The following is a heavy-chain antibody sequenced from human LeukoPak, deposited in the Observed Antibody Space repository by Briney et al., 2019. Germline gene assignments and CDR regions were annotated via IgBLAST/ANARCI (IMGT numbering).Heavy chain of an antibody. CDR1: GYTFTSYG. D-gene: IGHD3-10*01. CDR2: ISAYNGNT. Sequence: GASVKVSCKASGYTFTSYGISWVRQAPGQGLEWMGWISAYNGNTNYAQKLQGRVTMTTDTSTSTAYMELRSLRSDDTAVYYCARDLKTRGLGYYGSGSYDWFDPWGQGTLVTVSS. J-gene: IGHJ5*02. CDR3: ARDLKTRGLGYYGSGSYDWFDP. V-gene: IGHV1-18*01.